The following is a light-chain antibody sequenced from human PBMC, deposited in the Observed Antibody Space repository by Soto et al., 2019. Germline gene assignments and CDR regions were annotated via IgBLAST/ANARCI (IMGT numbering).Light chain of an antibody. CDR3: QQYGSSPPLT. J-gene: IGKJ4*01. V-gene: IGKV3-11*01. CDR1: QSVSSY. Sequence: EIVLTQSPATLSLSPGERATLSCRASQSVSSYLAWYQQKPGRAPRLLIYDASNRATGIPARFSGSGSGTDFTLTISSLEPEDFAVYYCQQYGSSPPLTFGGGTKVDI. CDR2: DAS.